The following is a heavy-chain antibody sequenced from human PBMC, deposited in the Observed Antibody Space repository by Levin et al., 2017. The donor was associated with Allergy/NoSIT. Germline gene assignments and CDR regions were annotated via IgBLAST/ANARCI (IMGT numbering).Heavy chain of an antibody. J-gene: IGHJ4*02. CDR2: ITGSGGRT. CDR1: GFTFSNYA. CDR3: AKDQEDDDNGKCDN. Sequence: GGSLRLSCAASGFTFSNYAMSWVRQAPGKGLEWVTTITGSGGRTYYADSVKGRFTIARDNSKNTFYLQMNDLRVDDTAASFCAKDQEDDDNGKCDNWGQGSLVTVSS. V-gene: IGHV3-23*01. D-gene: IGHD1-1*01.